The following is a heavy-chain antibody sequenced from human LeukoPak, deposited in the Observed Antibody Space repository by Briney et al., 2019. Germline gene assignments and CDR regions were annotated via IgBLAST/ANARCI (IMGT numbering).Heavy chain of an antibody. CDR3: AKDRRSALYYLDY. CDR1: GFTFSSYG. Sequence: GRSLRLSCAASGFTFSSYGMHWIRQAPGKGLEWVAVISYDGSNKYYADSVKGRFTISRDNSKNTLYLQMNSLRAEDTAVYYCAKDRRSALYYLDYWGQGTLVTVSS. V-gene: IGHV3-30*18. J-gene: IGHJ4*02. D-gene: IGHD4/OR15-4a*01. CDR2: ISYDGSNK.